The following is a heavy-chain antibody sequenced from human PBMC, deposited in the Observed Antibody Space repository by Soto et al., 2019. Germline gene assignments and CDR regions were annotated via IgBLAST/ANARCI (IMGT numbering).Heavy chain of an antibody. J-gene: IGHJ4*02. CDR3: ARALFSVYETDN. V-gene: IGHV1-69*02. D-gene: IGHD5-12*01. CDR1: GGTFSSYP. Sequence: QVQLVQSGAEVKKPGSSVKVSCKASGGTFSSYPISWVRQAPGQGLEWMGRIIPVFGIPNYAQKFQGRVTITADKATSAAYMELSSLRSEDTAVYYCARALFSVYETDNWGQGTLVTVSS. CDR2: IIPVFGIP.